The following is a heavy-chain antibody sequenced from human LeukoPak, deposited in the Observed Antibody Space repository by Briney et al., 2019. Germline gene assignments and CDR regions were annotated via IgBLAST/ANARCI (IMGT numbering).Heavy chain of an antibody. CDR2: MSYHGSHT. V-gene: IGHV3-30*04. CDR3: ARDAERLAQGYFDV. Sequence: GGSLRLSCAASGSIFSSFAMHWVRQAPGKGLEWVAGMSYHGSHTYFADSVKGRFSISRDDSKNTLYLRMNSLRVEDTAVYFCARDAERLAQGYFDVWGRGTLVTVSS. CDR1: GSIFSSFA. J-gene: IGHJ2*01.